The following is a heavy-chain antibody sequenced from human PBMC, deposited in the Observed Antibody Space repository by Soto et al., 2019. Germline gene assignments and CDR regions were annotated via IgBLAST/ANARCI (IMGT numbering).Heavy chain of an antibody. V-gene: IGHV1-69*13. D-gene: IGHD2-2*01. J-gene: IGHJ4*02. CDR2: IIPIFGTA. Sequence: ASVKVSCKASGGSLSSYAISWVRQAPGQGLEWMGGIIPIFGTANYAQKFQGRVTITADESTSTAYMELSSLRSEDTAVYYCAREVPYCSSTSCPTDYWGQGTLVTVSS. CDR3: AREVPYCSSTSCPTDY. CDR1: GGSLSSYA.